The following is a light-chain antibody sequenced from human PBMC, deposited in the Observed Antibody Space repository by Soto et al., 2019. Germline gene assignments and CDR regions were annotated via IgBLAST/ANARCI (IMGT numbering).Light chain of an antibody. V-gene: IGLV2-23*01. J-gene: IGLJ1*01. CDR1: SSDVGSYNL. Sequence: QSALTQPASVSGSPGQSITISCTGTSSDVGSYNLVSWYQQHPGKAPKLMIYEGSKRPSGVSNRFSGSKSGNTASLTISGLQAEDEADYYCCSYAGSSLLYVFGTGTKVTVL. CDR2: EGS. CDR3: CSYAGSSLLYV.